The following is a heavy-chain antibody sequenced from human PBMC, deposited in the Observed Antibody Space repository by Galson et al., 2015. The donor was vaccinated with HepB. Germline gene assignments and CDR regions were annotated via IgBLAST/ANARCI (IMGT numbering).Heavy chain of an antibody. CDR3: VRDVGGNPVGIDY. V-gene: IGHV3-53*01. CDR1: GFTVSNEY. Sequence: SLRLSCAASGFTVSNEYMSWVRQAPGKGLEWASVIYSGGSTYYGGSVKGRFTISRDKSKNTLYLHMNSLKAEDTAVYYCVRDVGGNPVGIDYWGQGTLVTVSS. D-gene: IGHD4-23*01. J-gene: IGHJ4*02. CDR2: IYSGGST.